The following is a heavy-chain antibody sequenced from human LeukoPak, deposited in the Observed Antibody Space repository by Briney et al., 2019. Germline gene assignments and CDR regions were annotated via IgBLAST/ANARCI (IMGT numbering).Heavy chain of an antibody. CDR2: INHSGST. Sequence: SETLSLTCAVYGGSFSGYYWSWIRQPPGKGLEWIGEINHSGSTNYNPSLKSRVTISVDTSKNQFSLKLSSVTAADTAVYYCARGLLKYYYDSSGYYQSREYFQHWGQGTLVTVSS. CDR3: ARGLLKYYYDSSGYYQSREYFQH. J-gene: IGHJ1*01. D-gene: IGHD3-22*01. CDR1: GGSFSGYY. V-gene: IGHV4-34*01.